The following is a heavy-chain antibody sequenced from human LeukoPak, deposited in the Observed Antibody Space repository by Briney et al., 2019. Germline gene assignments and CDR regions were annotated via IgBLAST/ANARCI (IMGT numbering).Heavy chain of an antibody. CDR3: ARHYGDYRYYFDY. J-gene: IGHJ4*02. CDR1: GGSISSSSYY. V-gene: IGHV4-39*01. D-gene: IGHD4-17*01. Sequence: SETLSLTCTVSGGSISSSSYYWGWIRQPPGKGPEWIGSIYYSGSTYYNPSLKSRVTISVDTSKNQFSLKLSSVTAADTAVYYCARHYGDYRYYFDYWGQGTLVTVSS. CDR2: IYYSGST.